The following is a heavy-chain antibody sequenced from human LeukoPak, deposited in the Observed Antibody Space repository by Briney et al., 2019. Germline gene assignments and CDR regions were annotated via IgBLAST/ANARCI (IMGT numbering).Heavy chain of an antibody. J-gene: IGHJ3*02. CDR3: AGGGSPLTTVTIDAFDI. Sequence: SVKVSCKASGGTFSSYAISWVRQAPGQGLEWMGRIIPIFGIANYAQKFQGRVTITADKSTSTAYMELSSLRSEDTAVYYCAGGGSPLTTVTIDAFDIWGQGTMVTVSS. CDR1: GGTFSSYA. D-gene: IGHD4-17*01. CDR2: IIPIFGIA. V-gene: IGHV1-69*04.